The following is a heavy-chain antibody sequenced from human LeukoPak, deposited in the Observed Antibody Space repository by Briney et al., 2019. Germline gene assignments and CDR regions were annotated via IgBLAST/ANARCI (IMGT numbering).Heavy chain of an antibody. V-gene: IGHV3-48*03. Sequence: GGSLRLSCAASGFTFSSYEMNWVRQAPGKGLEWASYISSSGSTIYYADSVKGRFTISRDNAKNSLYLQMNSLRAEDTAVYYCAKDGAARLGGYFDYWGQGTLVTVSS. D-gene: IGHD6-6*01. CDR2: ISSSGSTI. CDR1: GFTFSSYE. CDR3: AKDGAARLGGYFDY. J-gene: IGHJ4*02.